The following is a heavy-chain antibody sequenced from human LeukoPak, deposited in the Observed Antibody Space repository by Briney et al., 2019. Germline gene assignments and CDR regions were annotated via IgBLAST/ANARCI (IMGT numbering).Heavy chain of an antibody. D-gene: IGHD6-19*01. CDR2: IYTSGST. V-gene: IGHV4-61*02. CDR3: ARDGRWSSGWRIDY. Sequence: SETLSLTCTVSGGSISSSSDYWSWIRQPAGKGLEWIGRIYTSGSTNYNPSLKSRVTISVDTSKNQFSLKLSSVTAADTAVYYCARDGRWSSGWRIDYWGQGTLVTVSS. J-gene: IGHJ4*02. CDR1: GGSISSSSDY.